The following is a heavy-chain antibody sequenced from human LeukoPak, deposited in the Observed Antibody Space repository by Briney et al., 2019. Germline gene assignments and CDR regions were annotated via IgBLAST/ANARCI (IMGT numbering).Heavy chain of an antibody. CDR3: AREGGDYYDSSFRVFDY. Sequence: SETLSLTCTVSGGSISSSSYYWGWIRQPPGKGLEWIGSIYYSGSTYYNPSLKSRVTISVDTSKNQFSLKLSSVTAADTAVYYCAREGGDYYDSSFRVFDYWGQGTLVTVSS. V-gene: IGHV4-39*07. CDR1: GGSISSSSYY. J-gene: IGHJ4*02. CDR2: IYYSGST. D-gene: IGHD3-22*01.